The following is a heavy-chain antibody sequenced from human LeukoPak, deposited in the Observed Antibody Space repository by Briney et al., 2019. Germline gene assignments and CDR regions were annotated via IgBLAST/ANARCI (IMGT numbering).Heavy chain of an antibody. Sequence: PGGSLRLSCAASGFSFSSDWMTWVRQAPGKGLEWVANINQPGRAEYYADSVKGRFTISRDNAKNSLYLQMNSLRAEDTAVYYCAELGITMIGGVWGKGTTVTISS. CDR3: AELGITMIGGV. V-gene: IGHV3-7*01. CDR1: GFSFSSDW. CDR2: INQPGRAE. J-gene: IGHJ6*04. D-gene: IGHD3-10*02.